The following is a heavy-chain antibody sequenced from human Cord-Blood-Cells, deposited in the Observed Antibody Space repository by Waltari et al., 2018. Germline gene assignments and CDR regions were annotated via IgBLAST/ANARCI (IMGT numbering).Heavy chain of an antibody. CDR3: ATYPHDDDSSGYYP. V-gene: IGHV1-24*01. D-gene: IGHD3-22*01. CDR2: FGPEDGET. Sequence: QVQLVQYGAEVKKPGASVKVSCKVSGYTLTELSMHWVRQAPGKGLEWMGGFGPEDGETIYAQKFQGRVTMTEDTSTVTAYMELSGLRSEDTAVYYCATYPHDDDSSGYYPRGKGTLVTVSS. J-gene: IGHJ4*02. CDR1: GYTLTELS.